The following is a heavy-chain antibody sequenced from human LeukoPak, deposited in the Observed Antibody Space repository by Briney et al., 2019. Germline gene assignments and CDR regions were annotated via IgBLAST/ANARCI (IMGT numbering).Heavy chain of an antibody. CDR1: GGTFSSYA. Sequence: GASVKVSCKASGGTFSSYAISWVRQAPGQGLEWMGRIIPILGIANYAQKSQGRVTITADKSTSTAYMELSSLRSEDTAVYYCANGYSSGWYVGLDYWGQGTLVTVSS. CDR3: ANGYSSGWYVGLDY. CDR2: IIPILGIA. J-gene: IGHJ4*02. V-gene: IGHV1-69*04. D-gene: IGHD6-19*01.